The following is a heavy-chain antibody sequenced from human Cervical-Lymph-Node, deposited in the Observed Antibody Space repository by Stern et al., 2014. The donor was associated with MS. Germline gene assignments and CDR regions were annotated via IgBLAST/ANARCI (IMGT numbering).Heavy chain of an antibody. CDR1: GYIFANYW. V-gene: IGHV5-51*01. J-gene: IGHJ4*02. D-gene: IGHD3-22*01. CDR3: ARKDSSGYYSQIDN. Sequence: EDQLVESGAEVKKPGDSLKISCKGSGYIFANYWIGWVRQMPGKGLEWTGIIYPGDSETRYNPSFHGQVTISADKSISTASLQWSSLRESDTAIYYCARKDSSGYYSQIDNWGQGTLVTVSS. CDR2: IYPGDSET.